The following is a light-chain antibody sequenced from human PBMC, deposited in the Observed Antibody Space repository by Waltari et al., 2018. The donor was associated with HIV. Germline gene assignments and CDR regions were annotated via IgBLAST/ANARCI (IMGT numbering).Light chain of an antibody. Sequence: QSALTQPPSASGSPGQSLTISCTGTSSDVGGYNYVSWYQQHPGKAPKRMSYEVTKRPSGVPDRVSGSKSGNTASLTVSGLQAEDEAEYYCSSYVGSSNVVFGGGTKLTVL. V-gene: IGLV2-8*01. CDR1: SSDVGGYNY. J-gene: IGLJ2*01. CDR2: EVT. CDR3: SSYVGSSNVV.